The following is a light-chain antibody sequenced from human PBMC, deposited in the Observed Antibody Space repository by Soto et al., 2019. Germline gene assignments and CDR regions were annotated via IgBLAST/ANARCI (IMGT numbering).Light chain of an antibody. Sequence: EILLTQSPVTLSLSPWQRATLSCRASQSISTYLAWYQVKPGQAPRLLIYDASSRATGVPARFSGSGSGTDFSLTISSLEPEDVAVYYCQQRSQWPPMTFGQGTRLEIK. CDR3: QQRSQWPPMT. CDR1: QSISTY. CDR2: DAS. V-gene: IGKV3-11*01. J-gene: IGKJ5*01.